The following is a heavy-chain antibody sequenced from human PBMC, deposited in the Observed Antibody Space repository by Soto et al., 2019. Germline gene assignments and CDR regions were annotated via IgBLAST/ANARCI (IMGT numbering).Heavy chain of an antibody. D-gene: IGHD3-3*01. CDR1: GCAINSSSW. J-gene: IGHJ5*02. Sequence: HVQLQESGPGLVKPSWTLALTCAVTGCAINSSSWWTCARQTPGQGLEWIGEIYPSGTTNYNPSPKPRVTISLDKSTNQFSLRLTSVTAAGPAVYYCARKGWRFGVVPRGGLGPWGQGSLVTVSS. V-gene: IGHV4-4*02. CDR2: IYPSGTT. CDR3: ARKGWRFGVVPRGGLGP.